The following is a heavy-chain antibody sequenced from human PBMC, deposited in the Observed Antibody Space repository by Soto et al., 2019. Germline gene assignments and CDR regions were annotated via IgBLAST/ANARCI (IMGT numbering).Heavy chain of an antibody. V-gene: IGHV3-21*02. J-gene: IGHJ3*02. CDR2: ISSSSRYI. CDR3: ARDRCRSASCYQTYAFDI. CDR1: GFNFSSYT. Sequence: EVQLVESGGGLVKPGGSLRLSCAASGFNFSSYTMNWVRQAPGTGLEWVSSISSSSRYIYYTDSVKGRFTISRDDAKNSLYLQRNSLRAEDTAVYYCARDRCRSASCYQTYAFDIWGQGTMVTVSS. D-gene: IGHD2-15*01.